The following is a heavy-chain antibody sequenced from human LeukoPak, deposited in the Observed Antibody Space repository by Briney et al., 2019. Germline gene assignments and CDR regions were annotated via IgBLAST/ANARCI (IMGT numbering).Heavy chain of an antibody. V-gene: IGHV3-74*01. CDR1: GFTFSSFW. CDR3: ARERTSGWDAFDF. J-gene: IGHJ4*02. Sequence: GGSLRLSCAASGFTFSSFWMHWVRQAPGKGLVWVSRINSVGCSTSYADSVKGRFTISRDNAKNTLYLQMNSLRAEDTAVYYCARERTSGWDAFDFWGQGTLVTVSS. CDR2: INSVGCST. D-gene: IGHD6-19*01.